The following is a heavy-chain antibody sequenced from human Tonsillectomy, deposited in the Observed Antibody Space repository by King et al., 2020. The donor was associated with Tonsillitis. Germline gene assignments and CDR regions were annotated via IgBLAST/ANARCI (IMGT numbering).Heavy chain of an antibody. V-gene: IGHV1-46*01. CDR2: INPSGGST. J-gene: IGHJ3*02. D-gene: IGHD2-15*01. Sequence: QLVQSGAEVKKPGASVKVSCKASGYTFTSYYMHWVRQAPGQGLEWMGIINPSGGSTSYAQKFQGRVTMTRDTSTSTVYMELSSLRSEDTAVYYCARVRVVPYCSGGSCYSRLYAFDIWGQGTMVTVSS. CDR1: GYTFTSYY. CDR3: ARVRVVPYCSGGSCYSRLYAFDI.